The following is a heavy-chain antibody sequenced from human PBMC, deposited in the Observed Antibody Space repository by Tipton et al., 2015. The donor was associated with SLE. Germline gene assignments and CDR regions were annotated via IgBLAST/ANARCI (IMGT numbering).Heavy chain of an antibody. J-gene: IGHJ4*02. CDR3: ARDRDGFSGYEYY. CDR1: GFTFSSYG. V-gene: IGHV3-NL1*01. Sequence: SLRLSCAASGFTFSSYGMHWVRQAPGKGLEWVSVIFSGGSTFYADSVKGRFTLSRDHSRNTLYLQMNSLRPEDTAVYYCARDRDGFSGYEYYWGQGTLVTVSS. CDR2: IFSGGST. D-gene: IGHD5-12*01.